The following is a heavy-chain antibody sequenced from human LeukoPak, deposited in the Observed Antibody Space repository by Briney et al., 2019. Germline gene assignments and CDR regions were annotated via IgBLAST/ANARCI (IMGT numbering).Heavy chain of an antibody. CDR1: GYRLLTYW. CDR2: IFPADSDI. D-gene: IGHD4-17*01. Sequence: GESLKISCTVSGYRLLTYWIGWVRQMPGKGLEWMGIIFPADSDIRYSPSFQGQVTISADKSITTAYLQWSSLKASDTAIYYCARASGDGRFDYWGRGTLVTVSS. J-gene: IGHJ4*02. V-gene: IGHV5-51*01. CDR3: ARASGDGRFDY.